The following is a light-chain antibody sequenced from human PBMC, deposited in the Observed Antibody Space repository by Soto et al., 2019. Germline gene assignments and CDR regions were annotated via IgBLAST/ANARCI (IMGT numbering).Light chain of an antibody. CDR1: QSVSSY. Sequence: EIVLTQSPATLSLSPGERATLSCRASQSVSSYLAWYQQKPGQAPRLLIYDASNSATGIPARFIGSGSGTAFTLTISTLEPAEFEVYDCQHRSNWPPYTFGQGTKLEIK. CDR3: QHRSNWPPYT. CDR2: DAS. V-gene: IGKV3-11*01. J-gene: IGKJ2*01.